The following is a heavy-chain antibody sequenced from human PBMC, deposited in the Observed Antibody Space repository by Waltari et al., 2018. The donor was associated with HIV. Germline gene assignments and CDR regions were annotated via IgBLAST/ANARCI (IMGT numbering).Heavy chain of an antibody. Sequence: EVQLVESGGGLVQPGGSLRLSCAAYGFTFGSYWIRWVSQAPGKGLEWVANIKQDGSEKYYVDSVKGRFTISRDNAKNSLYLQMNSLRAEDTAVYYCAGGRSSSWYFDAFDIWGQGTMVTVSS. CDR3: AGGRSSSWYFDAFDI. V-gene: IGHV3-7*04. CDR1: GFTFGSYW. D-gene: IGHD6-13*01. J-gene: IGHJ3*02. CDR2: IKQDGSEK.